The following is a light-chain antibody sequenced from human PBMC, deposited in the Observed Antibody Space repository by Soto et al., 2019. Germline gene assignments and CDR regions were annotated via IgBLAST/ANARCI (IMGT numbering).Light chain of an antibody. CDR3: WTWDSILNGGV. V-gene: IGLV1-51*01. J-gene: IGLJ2*01. CDR2: VHV. CDR1: NSNIGTKN. Sequence: QSVLTQPPSVSAAPGQTVTISCSGSNSNIGTKNVCWYQQLPETAPKLLIYVHVKRHSAIPDRFSASKSGTSATLLLTGLQTGDEADYYCWTWDSILNGGVFGGGTMLTVL.